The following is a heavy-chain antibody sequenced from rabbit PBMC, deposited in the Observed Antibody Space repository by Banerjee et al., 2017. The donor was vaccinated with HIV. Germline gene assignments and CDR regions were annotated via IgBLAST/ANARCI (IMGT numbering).Heavy chain of an antibody. CDR3: ARHETGTSGWNLAL. CDR1: GFTLSSYV. Sequence: QEQLEESGGGLVKPEGSLKLSCTVSGFTLSSYVMCWVRQAPGKGLEWIACINTSSGNTVYASWAKGRFTISKTSSTTVTLQMTSLTAADTATYFCARHETGTSGWNLALWGQGTLVTVS. D-gene: IGHD1-1*01. V-gene: IGHV1S45*01. CDR2: INTSSGNT. J-gene: IGHJ3*01.